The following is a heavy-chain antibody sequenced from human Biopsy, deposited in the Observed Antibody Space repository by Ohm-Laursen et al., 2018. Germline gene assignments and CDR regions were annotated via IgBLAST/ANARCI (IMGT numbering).Heavy chain of an antibody. CDR3: ARGLSSGWYGYFDV. D-gene: IGHD6-19*01. CDR2: IWYDGTNE. V-gene: IGHV3-33*01. CDR1: GFTFGHYA. J-gene: IGHJ2*01. Sequence: SLRLSCAASGFTFGHYAMHWVRQAPGKGLEWISLIWYDGTNEDYADSVKGRSTISRDNSKNTLYLQINTLTLEDTAFYYCARGLSSGWYGYFDVWGRGTLATVSS.